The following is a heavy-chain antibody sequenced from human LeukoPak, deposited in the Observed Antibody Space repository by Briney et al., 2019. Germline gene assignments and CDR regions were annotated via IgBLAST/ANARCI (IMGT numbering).Heavy chain of an antibody. Sequence: SETLSLTCTVSGGSISRSSYYWGWIRQPPGKGLEWIGSIFYSGSTYYNPSLKSRVTISVDTSKNQFSLKLSSATAADTAVYYCARRDIILMGFDPWGQGTLVTVSS. CDR1: GGSISRSSYY. J-gene: IGHJ5*02. V-gene: IGHV4-39*01. D-gene: IGHD2-8*01. CDR3: ARRDIILMGFDP. CDR2: IFYSGST.